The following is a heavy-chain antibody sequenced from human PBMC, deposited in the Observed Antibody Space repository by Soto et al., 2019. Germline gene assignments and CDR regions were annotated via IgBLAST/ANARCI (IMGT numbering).Heavy chain of an antibody. CDR3: ARQYDFCSGYYTQAYYFDY. CDR1: GYSFTSYW. J-gene: IGHJ4*02. CDR2: IYPGDSDT. D-gene: IGHD3-3*01. Sequence: GESLKISCKGSGYSFTSYWIGWVRQMPGKGLEWMGIIYPGDSDTRYSPSFQGQVTISADKSISTAYLQWSSLKASDTAMYYCARQYDFCSGYYTQAYYFDYWGQGALVTVSS. V-gene: IGHV5-51*01.